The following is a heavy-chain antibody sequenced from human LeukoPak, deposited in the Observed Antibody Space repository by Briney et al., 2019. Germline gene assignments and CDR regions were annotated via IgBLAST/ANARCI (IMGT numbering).Heavy chain of an antibody. V-gene: IGHV4-34*01. CDR2: INHSGST. CDR3: AKSNGYGLVDI. Sequence: SETLSLTCAVYGGSFSGYYWSWIRQPPGKGLEWIGEINHSGSTNYSPSLKSRVTISLDTSRNQFSLKLNSVTAADTAVYYCAKSNGYGLVDIWGQGTMVTVSS. D-gene: IGHD3-10*01. J-gene: IGHJ3*02. CDR1: GGSFSGYY.